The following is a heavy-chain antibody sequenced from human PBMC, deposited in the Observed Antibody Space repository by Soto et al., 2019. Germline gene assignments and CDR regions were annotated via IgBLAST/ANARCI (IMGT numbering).Heavy chain of an antibody. CDR2: INPTGGAT. CDR1: GYTFTSYY. Sequence: QVQLVQSGAEVKQPGASVKVSCKASGYTFTSYYMHWVRQAPGQGLEWMGIINPTGGATTYAQKFQGRVTMTRDTSTSTVYMELSSLRSDDTAMYSCASGEAMSIYGMDVWGQGTAVTVSS. CDR3: ASGEAMSIYGMDV. J-gene: IGHJ6*02. V-gene: IGHV1-46*01.